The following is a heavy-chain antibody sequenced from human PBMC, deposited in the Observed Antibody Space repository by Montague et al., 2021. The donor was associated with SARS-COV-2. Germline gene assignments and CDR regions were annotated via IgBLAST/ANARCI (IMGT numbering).Heavy chain of an antibody. CDR3: ARSEPVSSFYYYYGMDV. J-gene: IGHJ6*02. CDR2: INHSGST. D-gene: IGHD1-14*01. V-gene: IGHV4-34*01. CDR1: GGSFSGYY. Sequence: SETLSLTCAVYGGSFSGYYWSWIRQPPGRGLEWIGEINHSGSTNYNPSLKSRVTISVDTSKNQFSLKLSSVTAADTAVYYCARSEPVSSFYYYYGMDVWGQGTTVTVSS.